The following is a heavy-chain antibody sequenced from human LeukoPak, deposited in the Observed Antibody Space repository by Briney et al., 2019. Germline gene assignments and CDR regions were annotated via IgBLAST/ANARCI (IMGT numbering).Heavy chain of an antibody. CDR2: IKQDGNEK. J-gene: IGHJ4*02. Sequence: GGSLRLSCAASGFTFSSYWMSWVRQAPGKGLELVANIKQDGNEKYYVDSVKGRFTISRDNDKNSLYLQMNSLRAEDTAVYYCARNQRRLDYWGQGTLVTVSS. CDR1: GFTFSSYW. D-gene: IGHD1-14*01. CDR3: ARNQRRLDY. V-gene: IGHV3-7*01.